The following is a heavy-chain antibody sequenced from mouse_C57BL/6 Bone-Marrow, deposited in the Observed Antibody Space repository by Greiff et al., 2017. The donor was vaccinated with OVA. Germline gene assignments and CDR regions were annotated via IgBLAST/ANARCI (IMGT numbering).Heavy chain of an antibody. D-gene: IGHD1-1*01. Sequence: EVQLVESGGGLVQPGGSLSLSCAASGFTFTDYYMSWVRQPPGKALEWLGFIRNKANGYTTEYSASVKGRFTISRDNSQSILYLQMNALRAEDSATYCSARYILDYFGYWGQGTTLTVSS. CDR2: IRNKANGYTT. CDR1: GFTFTDYY. CDR3: ARYILDYFGY. J-gene: IGHJ2*01. V-gene: IGHV7-3*01.